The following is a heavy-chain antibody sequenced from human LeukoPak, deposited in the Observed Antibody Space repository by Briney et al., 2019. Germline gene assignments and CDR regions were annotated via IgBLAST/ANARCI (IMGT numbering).Heavy chain of an antibody. CDR3: ALDYGDYYFDY. J-gene: IGHJ4*02. CDR2: ISSSRTYI. Sequence: GGSLRLSCAASGFTLSSYNMNWVRQAPGKGLEWVSSISSSRTYIYYADSVKGRFTISRDNAKNSLFLQMNSLRAEDTAVYYCALDYGDYYFDYWGQGTLVTVSS. CDR1: GFTLSSYN. D-gene: IGHD4-17*01. V-gene: IGHV3-21*01.